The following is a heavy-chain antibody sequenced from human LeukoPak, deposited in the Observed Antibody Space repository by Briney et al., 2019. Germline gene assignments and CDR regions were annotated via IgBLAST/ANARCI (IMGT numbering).Heavy chain of an antibody. V-gene: IGHV3-21*01. CDR2: ISASGNYI. CDR1: GFSFSSYS. Sequence: GGSLRLSCAAPGFSFSSYSMNWVRQAPGRGLEWVSSISASGNYIYYADSVKGRFTISRDSAENSLYLQMNSLGAEDTAVYYCARGLYYYGTDAFDIWGQGTMVTV. CDR3: ARGLYYYGTDAFDI. D-gene: IGHD3-16*01. J-gene: IGHJ3*02.